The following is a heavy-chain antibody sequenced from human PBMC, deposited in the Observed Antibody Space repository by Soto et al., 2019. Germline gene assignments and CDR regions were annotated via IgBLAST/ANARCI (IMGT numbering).Heavy chain of an antibody. V-gene: IGHV3-23*01. CDR1: VFTFSSYA. CDR2: ISGSGGST. CDR3: AKDPVWGTTNWFDP. D-gene: IGHD3-16*01. J-gene: IGHJ5*02. Sequence: GGSLRLSCAASVFTFSSYAMSWVRQAPGKGLEWVSAISGSGGSTYYADSVKGRFTISRDNSKNTLYLQMNSLRAEDTAVYYCAKDPVWGTTNWFDPWGQGTLVTVSS.